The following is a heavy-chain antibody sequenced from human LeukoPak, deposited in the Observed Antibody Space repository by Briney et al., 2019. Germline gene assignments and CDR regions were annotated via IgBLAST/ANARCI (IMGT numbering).Heavy chain of an antibody. CDR1: GFTFSSYG. J-gene: IGHJ3*02. D-gene: IGHD1-26*01. V-gene: IGHV3-33*01. CDR3: ARATEVGAPPGAYDAFDI. Sequence: GGSLRLSCAASGFTFSSYGMHWVRQAPGKGLEWVAVIWYDGSNKYYADSVKGRFTISRDNSKNTLYLQMNSLRAEDTAVYYCARATEVGAPPGAYDAFDIWGQGKM. CDR2: IWYDGSNK.